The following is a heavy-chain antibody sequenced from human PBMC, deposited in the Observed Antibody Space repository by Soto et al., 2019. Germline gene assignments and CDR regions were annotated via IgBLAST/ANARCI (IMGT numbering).Heavy chain of an antibody. CDR2: IYYSGST. CDR1: GGSISSYY. CDR3: ARVRDLRGYSYGYWFDP. V-gene: IGHV4-59*01. Sequence: PSETLSLTCTVSGGSISSYYWSWIRQPPGKRLEWIGYIYYSGSTNYNPSLKSQVTISVDTSKNQFSLKLSSVTAADTAVYYCARVRDLRGYSYGYWFDPWGQGTLVTVSS. D-gene: IGHD5-18*01. J-gene: IGHJ5*02.